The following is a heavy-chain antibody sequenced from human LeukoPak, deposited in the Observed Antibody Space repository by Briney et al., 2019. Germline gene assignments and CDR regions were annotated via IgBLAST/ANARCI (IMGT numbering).Heavy chain of an antibody. V-gene: IGHV3-21*01. CDR3: AREGLRMAASNLDAFDI. Sequence: PGGSLRLSCAASGFPFSSFTMNWVRQAPGKGLEWVSAISSSSAYIYYADSLKGRFTISRHNAQNSLYLQMNSLRAEDTAVYYCAREGLRMAASNLDAFDIWGQGTMVTVSA. J-gene: IGHJ3*02. D-gene: IGHD5-24*01. CDR1: GFPFSSFT. CDR2: ISSSSAYI.